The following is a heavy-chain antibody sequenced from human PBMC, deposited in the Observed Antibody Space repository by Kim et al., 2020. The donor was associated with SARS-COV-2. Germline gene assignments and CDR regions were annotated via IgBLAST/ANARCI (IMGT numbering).Heavy chain of an antibody. J-gene: IGHJ4*02. V-gene: IGHV1-3*01. CDR3: ARHDSSGYYYAEYYFDY. CDR1: GYTFTSYA. D-gene: IGHD3-22*01. CDR2: INAGNGNT. Sequence: ASVKVSCKASGYTFTSYAMHWVRQAPGQRLEWMGWINAGNGNTKYSQKFQGRVTITRDTSASTAYMELSSLRSEDTAVYYCARHDSSGYYYAEYYFDYWGQGTLVTVSS.